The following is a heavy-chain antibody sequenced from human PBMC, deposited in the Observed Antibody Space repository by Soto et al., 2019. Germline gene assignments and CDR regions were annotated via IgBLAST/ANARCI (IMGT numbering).Heavy chain of an antibody. D-gene: IGHD1-26*01. V-gene: IGHV3-11*04. CDR3: AIEKVGAPSVHVFDI. J-gene: IGHJ3*02. CDR2: ISSSGSTI. Sequence: PGGSLRLSCAASGLTFSDYYMSWIRQAPGKGLEWVSYISSSGSTIYYADSVKGRFTISRDNAKNSLYLQMNSLRAEDTAVYYCAIEKVGAPSVHVFDIWGQGTMVTVSS. CDR1: GLTFSDYY.